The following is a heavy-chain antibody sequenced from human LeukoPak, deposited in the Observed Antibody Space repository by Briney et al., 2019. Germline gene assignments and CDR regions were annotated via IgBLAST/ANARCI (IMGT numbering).Heavy chain of an antibody. CDR2: ISSSSSTI. V-gene: IGHV3-48*01. D-gene: IGHD1-26*01. CDR3: ARGGRGATIFDWFDP. CDR1: GFTFSSYS. J-gene: IGHJ5*02. Sequence: PGGSLRLSCAASGFTFSSYSMNWVRQAPGKGLEWVSYISSSSSTIYYADSVKGRSTISRDDAKNSLYLQMNSLRAEDTAVYYCARGGRGATIFDWFDPWGQGTLVTVSS.